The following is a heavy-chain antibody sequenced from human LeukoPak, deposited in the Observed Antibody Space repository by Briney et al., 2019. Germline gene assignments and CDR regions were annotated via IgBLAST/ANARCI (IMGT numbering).Heavy chain of an antibody. CDR1: GYTFTGYY. D-gene: IGHD2-2*01. V-gene: IGHV1-2*02. J-gene: IGHJ4*02. CDR3: ARSLRYCSSTSCYVPPDY. Sequence: ASVKVSCKASGYTFTGYYMHWVRQAPGQGLEWVGWINPNSGGTNYAQKFQGRVTMTRDTSISTAYMELSRLRSDDTAVYYCARSLRYCSSTSCYVPPDYWGQGTLVTVSS. CDR2: INPNSGGT.